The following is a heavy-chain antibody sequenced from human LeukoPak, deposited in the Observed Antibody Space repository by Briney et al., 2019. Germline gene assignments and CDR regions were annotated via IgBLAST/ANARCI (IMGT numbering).Heavy chain of an antibody. J-gene: IGHJ4*02. CDR2: IYYSGST. CDR1: GGSISSSNW. CDR3: ASIGFGEFLDY. D-gene: IGHD3-10*01. V-gene: IGHV4-4*02. Sequence: SETLSLTCAVSGGSISSSNWWSWVRQPPRKGLEWIGSIYYSGSTYYNPSLKSRVTISVDTSKNQFSLKLSSVTAADTAVYYCASIGFGEFLDYWGQGTLVTVSS.